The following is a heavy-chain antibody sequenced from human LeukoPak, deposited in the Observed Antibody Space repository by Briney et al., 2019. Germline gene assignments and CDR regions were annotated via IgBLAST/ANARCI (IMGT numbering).Heavy chain of an antibody. CDR2: IYYSGST. CDR3: ARVEFTSVFYPFDY. V-gene: IGHV4-59*01. J-gene: IGHJ4*02. D-gene: IGHD2-8*01. Sequence: PSETLSLTCAVSGGSISRYYWSWIRQPPGMGLEWIGYIYYSGSTNYNPSLKSRVTISVDTSKNQFSLKLSSVTAADTAVYYCARVEFTSVFYPFDYWGQGTLVTVSS. CDR1: GGSISRYY.